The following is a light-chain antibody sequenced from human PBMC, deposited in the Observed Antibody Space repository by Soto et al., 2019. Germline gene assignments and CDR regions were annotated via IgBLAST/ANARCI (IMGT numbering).Light chain of an antibody. V-gene: IGLV1-40*01. CDR2: GNS. Sequence: VLTQPPSVSGAPGQRVTISCTGNRFNVGSGYEVHWYQQVPGTAPRLLIHGNSNRPSGVPDRFSGFASGTSASLAITGLQAEDEADYYCQSYDITLSGHVFGTGTKVTVL. J-gene: IGLJ1*01. CDR3: QSYDITLSGHV. CDR1: RFNVGSGYE.